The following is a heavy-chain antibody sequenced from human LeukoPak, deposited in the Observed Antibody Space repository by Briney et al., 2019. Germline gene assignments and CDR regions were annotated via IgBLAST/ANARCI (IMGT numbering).Heavy chain of an antibody. CDR1: GGSVTSTPYY. Sequence: PSETLSLTCTVSGGSVTSTPYYWGWIRQPPEKGLEWIGSIYYSGSTYYNPSLKSRVSISVDTSKNQVSLKLISVTAADTAVYYCARDPRGIAAIGPAFDIWGQGTMVTVSS. V-gene: IGHV4-39*07. CDR3: ARDPRGIAAIGPAFDI. CDR2: IYYSGST. J-gene: IGHJ3*02. D-gene: IGHD6-25*01.